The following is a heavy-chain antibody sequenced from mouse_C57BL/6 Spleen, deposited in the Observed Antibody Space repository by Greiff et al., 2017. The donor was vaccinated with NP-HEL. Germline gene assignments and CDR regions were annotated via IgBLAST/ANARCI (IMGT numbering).Heavy chain of an antibody. J-gene: IGHJ3*01. D-gene: IGHD1-1*01. CDR2: FYPGSGSI. Sequence: QVQLKQSGAELVKPGASVKLSCKASGYTFTEYTIHWVKQRSGQGLEWIGWFYPGSGSIKYNEKFKDKATLTADKSSSTVYMELSRLTSEDSAVYFCARHESRGDYYGPWFAYWGQGTLVTVSA. CDR1: GYTFTEYT. V-gene: IGHV1-62-2*01. CDR3: ARHESRGDYYGPWFAY.